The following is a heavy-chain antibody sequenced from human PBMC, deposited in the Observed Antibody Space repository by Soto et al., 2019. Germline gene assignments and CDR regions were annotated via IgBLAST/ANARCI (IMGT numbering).Heavy chain of an antibody. D-gene: IGHD1-20*01. CDR3: ARDESISTRNWWFDP. CDR1: GYTCTIYA. V-gene: IGHV1-3*01. J-gene: IGHJ5*02. CDR2: INAGNGNT. Sequence: ASVKVSCKASGYTCTIYAMHWVRQAPGQRLEWMGWINAGNGNTKYSQKFQGRVTITRDTSASTAYMELSSLRSEDTAVYYCARDESISTRNWWFDPWDQGTLVT.